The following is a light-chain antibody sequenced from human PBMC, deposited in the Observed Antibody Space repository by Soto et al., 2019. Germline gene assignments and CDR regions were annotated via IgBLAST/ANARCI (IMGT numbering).Light chain of an antibody. J-gene: IGLJ2*01. CDR2: GNN. CDR3: QSYDSSLRGSL. Sequence: QSVLTQPPSVSGAPGQRVTISCTGSRSNIGAGFDVHWYQQLPGTAPKLLIYGNNNRPSGVPDRFSGSKSGSSASLAITGLQAEDEADYYCQSYDSSLRGSLFGGGTKVTVL. V-gene: IGLV1-40*01. CDR1: RSNIGAGFD.